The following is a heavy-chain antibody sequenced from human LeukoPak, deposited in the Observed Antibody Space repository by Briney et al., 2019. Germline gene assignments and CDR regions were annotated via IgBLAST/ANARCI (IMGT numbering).Heavy chain of an antibody. D-gene: IGHD3-10*01. CDR1: GYXYW. CDR2: IYFGDSDT. CDR3: ARHSYGLDY. V-gene: IGHV5-51*01. J-gene: IGHJ4*02. Sequence: GESLKISCNASGYXYWIAWVRQMPGKGLEWMGIIYFGDSDTRYSPSFEGQVTLSADKSISTAYLQWSSVKASDTAMYFCARHSYGLDYWGQGTLVTVSS.